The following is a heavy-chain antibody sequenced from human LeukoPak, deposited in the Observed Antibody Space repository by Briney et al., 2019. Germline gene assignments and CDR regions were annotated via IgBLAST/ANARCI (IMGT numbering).Heavy chain of an antibody. Sequence: PGGSLRLSCAASGFTFSSYAMHWVRQAPGKGLEWVAVIWFDGSNKYYADSVKGRFTISRDNSENTLYLQMNSLRAEDTAVYYCARDTRYRPHDYWGQGTLVTVSS. V-gene: IGHV3-33*08. CDR1: GFTFSSYA. CDR3: ARDTRYRPHDY. J-gene: IGHJ4*02. CDR2: IWFDGSNK. D-gene: IGHD5-18*01.